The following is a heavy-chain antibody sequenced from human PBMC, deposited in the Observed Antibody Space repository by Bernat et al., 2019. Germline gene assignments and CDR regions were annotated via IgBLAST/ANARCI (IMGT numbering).Heavy chain of an antibody. J-gene: IGHJ4*02. CDR3: VKDLSDDFWSGYYHY. Sequence: EVQLVESGGGLVQPGGSLRLSCSASGFTFSSYAMHWVRQAPGKGLEYVSAISSNGGSTYSTHSVKCRFTSSRYNSKNTLYLQMSSLRAEHTAVYYCVKDLSDDFWSGYYHYWGQGTLVTVSS. CDR1: GFTFSSYA. D-gene: IGHD3-3*01. CDR2: ISSNGGST. V-gene: IGHV3-64D*06.